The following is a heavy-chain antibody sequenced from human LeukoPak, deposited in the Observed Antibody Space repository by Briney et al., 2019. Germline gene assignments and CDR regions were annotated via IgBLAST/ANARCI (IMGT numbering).Heavy chain of an antibody. CDR3: ARDLLHYGSGIDY. V-gene: IGHV4-61*02. J-gene: IGHJ4*02. Sequence: SETLSLTCTVSGGSISSGSYYWSWIRQPAGKGLEWIGRIYTSGSTNYNHSLKSRVTISVDTSKNQFSLKLSSVTAADTAVYYCARDLLHYGSGIDYWGQGTLVTVSS. D-gene: IGHD3-10*01. CDR1: GGSISSGSYY. CDR2: IYTSGST.